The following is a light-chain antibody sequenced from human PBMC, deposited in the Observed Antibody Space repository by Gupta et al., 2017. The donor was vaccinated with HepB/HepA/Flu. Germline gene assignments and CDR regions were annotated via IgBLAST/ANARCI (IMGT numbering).Light chain of an antibody. Sequence: QSVLTQPPSVSRAPGQRVTISCTGSSSNIGAGYDVHWYQQLPGTAPKLLVYGNSNRTSGVPARFSGSKSGTSASLAITGRQEEDEADYYCQSYDSSLRAVFGGGTKLTVL. CDR3: QSYDSSLRAV. CDR1: SSNIGAGYD. V-gene: IGLV1-40*01. J-gene: IGLJ2*01. CDR2: GNS.